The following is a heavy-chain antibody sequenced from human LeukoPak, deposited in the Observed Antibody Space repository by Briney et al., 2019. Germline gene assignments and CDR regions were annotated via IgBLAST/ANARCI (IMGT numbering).Heavy chain of an antibody. V-gene: IGHV3-21*01. CDR2: ISSSSSYI. Sequence: GGSLRLSCAASGFTFSSYSMNWVRQAPGKGLEWMSSISSSSSYIYYADSVKGRFTISRDNAKNSLYLQMNSLRAEDTAVYYCARTFNGVDNWFDPWGQGTLVTVSS. J-gene: IGHJ5*02. CDR3: ARTFNGVDNWFDP. CDR1: GFTFSSYS. D-gene: IGHD2-8*01.